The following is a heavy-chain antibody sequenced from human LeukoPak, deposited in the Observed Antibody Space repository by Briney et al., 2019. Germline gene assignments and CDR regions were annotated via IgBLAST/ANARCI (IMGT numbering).Heavy chain of an antibody. D-gene: IGHD1-26*01. CDR1: GYTFTSYG. V-gene: IGHV1-18*01. Sequence: ASVKVSCKASGYTFTSYGISWVRQAPGQGLEWMGWISAYNGNTNYAQKLQGRVTMTTDTSTSTAYMELRSLRSDDTAVYYCARAPGIVGATRGWFDPWGQGTLVTVSS. CDR2: ISAYNGNT. CDR3: ARAPGIVGATRGWFDP. J-gene: IGHJ5*02.